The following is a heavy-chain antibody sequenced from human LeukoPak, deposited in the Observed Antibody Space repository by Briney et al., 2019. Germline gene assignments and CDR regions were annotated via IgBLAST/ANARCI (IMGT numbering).Heavy chain of an antibody. V-gene: IGHV4-39*01. CDR1: GGSISSSSDY. J-gene: IGHJ4*02. CDR2: IYYSGRT. CDR3: ARHRWDGTFNFDY. Sequence: TSETLSLTCTVSGGSISSSSDYWGWIRQPPGKRLEWIGSIYYSGRTYNNPSLKSRVTISVDTSKNQFSLKLSSVTAADTAVYYCARHRWDGTFNFDYWGQGTLVPVSS. D-gene: IGHD1-1*01.